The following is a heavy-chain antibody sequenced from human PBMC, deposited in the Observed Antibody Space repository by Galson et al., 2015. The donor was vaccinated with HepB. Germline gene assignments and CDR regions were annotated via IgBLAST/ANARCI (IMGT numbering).Heavy chain of an antibody. D-gene: IGHD5-24*01. J-gene: IGHJ4*02. CDR2: IYPGDSDT. CDR1: GSSFTSYW. Sequence: QSGAEVTKPGESLKISCKGSGSSFTSYWIGWVRQMPGKGLEWMGIIYPGDSDTRYSPSFQGQVTISADKSISTAYLQWSSLKASDTAMYYCARLEPGPEMATTQFDYWGQGTLVTVSS. V-gene: IGHV5-51*01. CDR3: ARLEPGPEMATTQFDY.